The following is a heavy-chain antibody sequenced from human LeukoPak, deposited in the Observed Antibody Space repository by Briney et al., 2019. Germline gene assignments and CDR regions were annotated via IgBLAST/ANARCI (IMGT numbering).Heavy chain of an antibody. CDR1: GFTFDDYA. D-gene: IGHD6-13*01. V-gene: IGHV3-9*01. CDR2: ISWNSGSI. CDR3: AKDKDSSSAYFDY. J-gene: IGHJ4*02. Sequence: GGSLRLSCAASGFTFDDYAMHWVRQAPGKGLEWVSGISWNSGSIGYADSVKGRFTISRDNAKNSLCLQMNSLRAEDTALYYCAKDKDSSSAYFDYWGQGTLVTVSS.